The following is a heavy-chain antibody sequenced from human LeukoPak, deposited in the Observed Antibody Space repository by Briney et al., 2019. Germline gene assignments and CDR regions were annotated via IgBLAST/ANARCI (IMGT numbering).Heavy chain of an antibody. J-gene: IGHJ4*02. CDR1: GCTLTGYY. CDR3: ARDSEYSYGPPNY. D-gene: IGHD5-18*01. V-gene: IGHV1-2*06. CDR2: INPNSGGT. Sequence: ASVKVSCKASGCTLTGYYMHWVRQAPGQGLEWMGRINPNSGGTNYAQKFQGRVTMTRDTSISTAYMELSRLRSDDTAVYYCARDSEYSYGPPNYWGQGTLVTVSS.